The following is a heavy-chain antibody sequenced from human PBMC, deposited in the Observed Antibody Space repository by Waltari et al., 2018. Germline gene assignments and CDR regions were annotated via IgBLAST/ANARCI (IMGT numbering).Heavy chain of an antibody. CDR3: ARVVCSGGSCQGGMDV. V-gene: IGHV3-21*01. J-gene: IGHJ6*02. CDR1: GFTFSRYN. CDR2: ITSSSSYI. D-gene: IGHD2-15*01. Sequence: EVHLVESGGGLVKPGGSLRLSCAASGFTFSRYNINWVRQAPGKGLEWVSSITSSSSYIYYEDSMKGRFTISRDNAKSSLYLQMSSLRVEDTAVYYCARVVCSGGSCQGGMDVWGQGTTVTVSS.